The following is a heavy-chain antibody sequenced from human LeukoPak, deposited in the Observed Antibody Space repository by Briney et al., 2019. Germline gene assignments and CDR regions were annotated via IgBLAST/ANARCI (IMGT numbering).Heavy chain of an antibody. V-gene: IGHV4-39*01. CDR2: IYYSGST. Sequence: SETLSLTCTVSGGSISSYYWSWIRQPPGKGLEWIGSIYYSGSTYYNPSLKSRVTISVDTSKNQFSLKLSSVTAADTAVYYCARRFAVTYYFDYWGQGTLVTVSS. J-gene: IGHJ4*02. CDR3: ARRFAVTYYFDY. CDR1: GGSISSYY.